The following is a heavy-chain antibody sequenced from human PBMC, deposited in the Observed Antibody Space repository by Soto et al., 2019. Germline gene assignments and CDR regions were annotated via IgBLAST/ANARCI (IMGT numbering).Heavy chain of an antibody. CDR2: ISSGGST. J-gene: IGHJ6*04. CDR3: ARDRGVPPPNYSYYGMDV. V-gene: IGHV3-53*02. D-gene: IGHD1-1*01. CDR1: GFTVSSNY. Sequence: EVQLVETGGGLIQPGGSLRLSCAASGFTVSSNYMSWVRQAPGKGLEWVSVISSGGSTYYADSVKGGSTISRDNSKNTLYLHTNRLSAEDTAVYYCARDRGVPPPNYSYYGMDVWGEGNTVIVSS.